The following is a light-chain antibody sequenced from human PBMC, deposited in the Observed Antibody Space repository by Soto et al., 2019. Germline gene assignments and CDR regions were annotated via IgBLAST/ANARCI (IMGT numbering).Light chain of an antibody. CDR3: GSYTSSDTPFV. CDR1: STDVGGYNY. V-gene: IGLV2-14*01. Sequence: QSVLAQPCSVSGSPGQSITISCTGTSTDVGGYNYGSWYQHHPGKGPKLIIYEVSKRRSGVSDRFSGSKSGNKASLIISNLEAEDESDYYCGSYTSSDTPFVFGTGTKVTVL. CDR2: EVS. J-gene: IGLJ1*01.